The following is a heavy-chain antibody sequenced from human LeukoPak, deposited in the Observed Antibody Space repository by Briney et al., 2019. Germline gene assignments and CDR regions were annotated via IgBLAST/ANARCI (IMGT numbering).Heavy chain of an antibody. CDR1: GYTFTTYA. Sequence: ASVKVSCKASGYTFTTYAMNWVRQAPGQGLEWMGWINPNSGGTNYAQKFQGRVTMTRDTSISTAYMELSSLRSDDTALYYCARVRSTVTTSDYWGQGALVTVSS. V-gene: IGHV1-2*02. CDR3: ARVRSTVTTSDY. J-gene: IGHJ4*02. D-gene: IGHD4-17*01. CDR2: INPNSGGT.